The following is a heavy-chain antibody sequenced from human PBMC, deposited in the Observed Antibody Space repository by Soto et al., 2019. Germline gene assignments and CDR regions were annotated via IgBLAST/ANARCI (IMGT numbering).Heavy chain of an antibody. D-gene: IGHD3-10*01. J-gene: IGHJ4*02. CDR1: GFTFSDYY. Sequence: GGSLRLSCAASGFTFSDYYMSWIRQAPGKGLEWVSYISSSSSYTNYADSVKGRFTISRDNAKNSLYLQMNSLRAEDTAVYYCAREDGSRWFPYYFDYWGQGTLVTVSS. CDR3: AREDGSRWFPYYFDY. V-gene: IGHV3-11*06. CDR2: ISSSSSYT.